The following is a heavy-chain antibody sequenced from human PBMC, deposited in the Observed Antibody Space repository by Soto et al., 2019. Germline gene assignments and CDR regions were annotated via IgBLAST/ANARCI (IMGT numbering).Heavy chain of an antibody. D-gene: IGHD3-3*01. Sequence: PSETLSLTCAVSGGSISSSNWWSWVRQPPGKGLEWIGEIYHSGSTNYNPSLKSRVTISVDKSKNQFSLKLSSVTAADTAVYYCARDQINYDFWSDYWSHSYDGKAVWGQGTTVTVSS. CDR2: IYHSGST. CDR1: GGSISSSNW. J-gene: IGHJ6*02. V-gene: IGHV4-4*02. CDR3: ARDQINYDFWSDYWSHSYDGKAV.